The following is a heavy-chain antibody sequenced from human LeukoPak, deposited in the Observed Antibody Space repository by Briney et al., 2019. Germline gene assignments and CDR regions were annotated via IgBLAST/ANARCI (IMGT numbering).Heavy chain of an antibody. CDR2: ISYDGSNK. CDR1: GFTFSSYD. V-gene: IGHV3-30-3*01. CDR3: ARDNYGMDV. J-gene: IGHJ6*01. Sequence: PGRSLRLSCAASGFTFSSYDMHWVRQAPGKGLEWVAVISYDGSNKYYADSVKGRFTISRDNSKNTLYLQMNSLRAEDTAVYYCARDNYGMDVWGQGTTVTVSS.